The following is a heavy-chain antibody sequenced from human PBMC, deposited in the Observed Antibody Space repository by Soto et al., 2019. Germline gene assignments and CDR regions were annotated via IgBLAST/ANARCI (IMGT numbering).Heavy chain of an antibody. Sequence: QVQLVQSGAEVRMPGSSVKVSCKASGGTFSTYPINWVRQAPGQGLEWMGGIIPLFGTTNYAQKFKGRVTITADESTSTASMELSNLRAEDAAVYYCARGATHGSSWYFWFDPWGQGTLVTVSS. CDR3: ARGATHGSSWYFWFDP. CDR1: GGTFSTYP. V-gene: IGHV1-69*01. D-gene: IGHD6-13*01. J-gene: IGHJ5*02. CDR2: IIPLFGTT.